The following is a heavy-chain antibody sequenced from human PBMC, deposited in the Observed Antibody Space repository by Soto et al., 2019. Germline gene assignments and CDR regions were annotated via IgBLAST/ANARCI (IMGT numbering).Heavy chain of an antibody. CDR2: IYNGGHT. D-gene: IGHD6-6*01. CDR3: ATSEYSSLSINWFDP. Sequence: SETLSLTCSVSGGSVDSVNHYWSWIRQPPGKCLEWIGYIYNGGHTFYNPSLKSRVKILVDKSRNQFSLRLSSVTAADTAVYFCATSEYSSLSINWFDPWGQGALVTVYS. V-gene: IGHV4-30-4*01. CDR1: GGSVDSVNHY. J-gene: IGHJ5*02.